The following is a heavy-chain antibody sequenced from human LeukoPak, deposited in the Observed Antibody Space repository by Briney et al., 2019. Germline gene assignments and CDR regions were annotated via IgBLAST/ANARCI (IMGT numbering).Heavy chain of an antibody. CDR3: AREGIAVRGVILYYYYYYMDV. D-gene: IGHD3-10*01. CDR2: IYYSGST. V-gene: IGHV4-39*07. CDR1: GGSISSSSYY. Sequence: SETLSLTCTVSGGSISSSSYYWGWIRQPPGKGLEWIGSIYYSGSTYYNPSLKSRVTISVDTSKNQFSLKLSSVTAADTAVYYCAREGIAVRGVILYYYYYYMDVWGKGTTVTVSS. J-gene: IGHJ6*03.